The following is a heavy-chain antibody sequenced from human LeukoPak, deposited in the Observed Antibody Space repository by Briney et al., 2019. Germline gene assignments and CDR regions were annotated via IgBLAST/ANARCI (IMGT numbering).Heavy chain of an antibody. J-gene: IGHJ5*02. Sequence: ASVKVSCKASGYTFTSYDINWVRQATGQGLEWKGWMNPNSGNTSYAQKFQGRVTMTRNTSISKAYVELSSRRSEDTVVYYCARVIIGSFNWFDPWGQGTLVTVSS. D-gene: IGHD1-26*01. CDR3: ARVIIGSFNWFDP. CDR1: GYTFTSYD. V-gene: IGHV1-8*01. CDR2: MNPNSGNT.